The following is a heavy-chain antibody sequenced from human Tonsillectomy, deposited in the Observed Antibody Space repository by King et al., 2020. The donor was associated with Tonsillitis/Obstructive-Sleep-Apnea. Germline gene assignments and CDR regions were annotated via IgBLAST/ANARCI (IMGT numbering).Heavy chain of an antibody. CDR1: GFTFSSYS. D-gene: IGHD2-15*01. Sequence: VQLVESGGGLVKPGGSLRLSCAASGFTFSSYSMNWVRQAPGKGLEWVSSISSSGSYIHYADSVKGRFTISRDNAKNSLYLQMNSLSADDTAVYYCARESTVVVVAATPYFDYWGQGTLVTVSS. CDR3: ARESTVVVVAATPYFDY. V-gene: IGHV3-21*01. J-gene: IGHJ4*02. CDR2: ISSSGSYI.